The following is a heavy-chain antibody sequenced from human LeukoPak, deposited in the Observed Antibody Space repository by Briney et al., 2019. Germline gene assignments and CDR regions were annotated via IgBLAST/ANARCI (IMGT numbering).Heavy chain of an antibody. CDR1: GGSISSYY. V-gene: IGHV4-59*12. CDR2: IYYSGIT. CDR3: ARMVRGVIRGEKWFDP. D-gene: IGHD3-10*01. J-gene: IGHJ5*02. Sequence: PSETLSLTCTVSGGSISSYYWSWIRQPPGKGLEWIGYIYYSGITNYNPSLKSRVTISVDTSKNQFSLKLSSVTAADTAVYYCARMVRGVIRGEKWFDPWGQGTLVTVSS.